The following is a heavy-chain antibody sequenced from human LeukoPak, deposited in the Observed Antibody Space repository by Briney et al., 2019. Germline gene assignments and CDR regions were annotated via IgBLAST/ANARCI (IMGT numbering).Heavy chain of an antibody. CDR2: IIPIFPKT. J-gene: IGHJ5*02. CDR1: GGTFGNYA. Sequence: SVKVSCKASGGTFGNYAVNWARQAPGQGLEWMGRIIPIFPKTNYAQKFQGRVTITADKSTSTAYLELSSLSSEDTAVYYCARDPKVLVVPERRNDRNDPWGQGTLVIVSS. D-gene: IGHD1-1*01. V-gene: IGHV1-69*04. CDR3: ARDPKVLVVPERRNDRNDP.